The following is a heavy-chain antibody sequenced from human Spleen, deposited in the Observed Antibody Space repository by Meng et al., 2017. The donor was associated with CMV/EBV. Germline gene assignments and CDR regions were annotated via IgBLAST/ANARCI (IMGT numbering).Heavy chain of an antibody. J-gene: IGHJ2*01. V-gene: IGHV1-2*02. CDR1: HY. Sequence: HYLRWVRQAPGQGLEWMGWINPNSGGTNFAQNLRGRVTMDRDTSIRTAFMELRSMTSDDTAVYCCARDHVRYCSSTSCRTNWYFDLWGRGTLVTVSS. CDR3: ARDHVRYCSSTSCRTNWYFDL. D-gene: IGHD2-2*01. CDR2: INPNSGGT.